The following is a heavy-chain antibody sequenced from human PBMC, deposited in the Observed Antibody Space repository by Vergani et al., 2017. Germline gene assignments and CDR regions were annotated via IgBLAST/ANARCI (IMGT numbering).Heavy chain of an antibody. J-gene: IGHJ6*02. CDR3: ARDRVSGSYGHYYGMDV. D-gene: IGHD1-26*01. CDR2: IIPILGTA. V-gene: IGHV1-69*11. CDR1: GGTFSSYA. Sequence: QVQLVQSGAEVKKPGSSVKVSCKASGGTFSSYAISWVRQAPGQGLEWMGRIIPILGTANYAQKFQGRVTITADESTSTAYMELSSLRSEDTAVYYCARDRVSGSYGHYYGMDVWGQGTTVTVSS.